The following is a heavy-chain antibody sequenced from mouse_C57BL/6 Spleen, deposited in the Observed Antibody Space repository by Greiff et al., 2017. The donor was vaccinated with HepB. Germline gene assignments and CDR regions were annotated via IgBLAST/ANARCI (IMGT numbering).Heavy chain of an antibody. V-gene: IGHV14-4*01. CDR1: GFNIKDDY. J-gene: IGHJ2*01. D-gene: IGHD2-2*01. Sequence: EVQLQQSGAELVRPGASVKLSCTASGFNIKDDYMHWVKQRPEQGLEWIGWIDPENGDTEYASKFQGKATITADTSSNTAYLQLSSLTSEDTAVYYCTRLWLREDYLDYWGQGTTLTVSS. CDR3: TRLWLREDYLDY. CDR2: IDPENGDT.